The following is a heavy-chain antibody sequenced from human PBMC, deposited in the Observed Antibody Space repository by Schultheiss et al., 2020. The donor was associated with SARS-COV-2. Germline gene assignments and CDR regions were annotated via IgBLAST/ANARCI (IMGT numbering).Heavy chain of an antibody. V-gene: IGHV3-23*01. J-gene: IGHJ6*03. CDR3: AKSSSSWYTLYLDV. CDR1: GFIVSPNY. D-gene: IGHD6-13*01. CDR2: ISGSGGST. Sequence: GGSLRLSCAASGFIVSPNYMAWVRQAPGKGLEWVSAISGSGGSTYYADSVKGRFTISRDNSKNTLYLQMNSLRAEDTAVYYCAKSSSSWYTLYLDVWGKGTTVTVSS.